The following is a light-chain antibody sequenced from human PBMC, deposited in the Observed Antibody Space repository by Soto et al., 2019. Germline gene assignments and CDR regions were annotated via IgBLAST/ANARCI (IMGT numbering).Light chain of an antibody. CDR2: LNSDGSH. CDR1: SGHSSYA. Sequence: QLVLTQSPSASASLGASVKLTCTLSSGHSSYAIAWHQQQPEKGPRYLMKLNSDGSHTKGDGIPDRFSGSSSGAERYLTISSLQSEDEADYYFQTWGTGFYVIFGGGTKLTVL. CDR3: QTWGTGFYVI. V-gene: IGLV4-69*01. J-gene: IGLJ2*01.